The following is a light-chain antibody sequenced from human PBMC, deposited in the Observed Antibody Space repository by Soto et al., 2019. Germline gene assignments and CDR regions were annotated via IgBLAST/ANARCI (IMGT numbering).Light chain of an antibody. Sequence: IQMTQSPCSLSASVVDRFTITFLASQSVNTYLHWYQQKAGQAPKLLIYDASSLESGVPSRFSGSGSGTDFTLTISCLQSEDFAAYYCQQYYSYPLTFGQGTKVDIK. J-gene: IGKJ1*01. CDR1: QSVNTY. CDR3: QQYYSYPLT. CDR2: DAS. V-gene: IGKV1-13*02.